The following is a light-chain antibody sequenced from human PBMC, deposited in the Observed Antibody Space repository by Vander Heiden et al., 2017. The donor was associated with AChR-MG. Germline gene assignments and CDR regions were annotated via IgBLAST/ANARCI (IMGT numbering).Light chain of an antibody. Sequence: QSALTQPASVSGSPGQSITISCTGTSSDIGGYNYVSWYQQHPGKAPKLVIYGVTKWPSGVSLRFSGSKSGNTASLTISGLQAEDEADYYCSSFTTISTRVFGGGTRLTVL. CDR3: SSFTTISTRV. CDR1: SSDIGGYNY. J-gene: IGLJ3*02. CDR2: GVT. V-gene: IGLV2-14*03.